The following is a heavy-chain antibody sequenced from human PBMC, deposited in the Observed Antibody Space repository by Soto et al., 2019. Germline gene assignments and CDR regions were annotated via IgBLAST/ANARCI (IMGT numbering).Heavy chain of an antibody. Sequence: PXGSLRLYFAASGFTFSSYRVNWVGQAPGKGLEWVSSISGSGNYTHYADFLRGRFTISRDNAKTSLYLQMNSLRAEDTAVYYCAREGINNYNEYYFDSWGQGTVVTVP. CDR3: AREGINNYNEYYFDS. CDR1: GFTFSSYR. D-gene: IGHD4-4*01. J-gene: IGHJ4*02. CDR2: ISGSGNYT. V-gene: IGHV3-21*01.